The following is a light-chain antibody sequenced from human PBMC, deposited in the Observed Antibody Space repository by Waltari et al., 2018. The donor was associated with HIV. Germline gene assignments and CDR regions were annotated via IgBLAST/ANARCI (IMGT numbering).Light chain of an antibody. CDR2: EVT. CDR3: SSYTATTAIL. J-gene: IGLJ3*02. Sequence: QSVLTQPASVSGSPGQSLTISCTGTTSDVGDYNYVSWYQQHPGKAPKLLLYEVTHRPSGISSRFSGFKSGNTASMTISGLQAEDEADYYCSSYTATTAILFGGGTKVTVL. CDR1: TSDVGDYNY. V-gene: IGLV2-14*01.